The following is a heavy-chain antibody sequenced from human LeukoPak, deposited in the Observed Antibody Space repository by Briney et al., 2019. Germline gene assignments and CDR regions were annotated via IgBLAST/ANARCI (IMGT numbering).Heavy chain of an antibody. D-gene: IGHD3-10*01. Sequence: SVKVPCRASGGAFSSYAISWVRQSPGQALEWMGGIIPIFGTANYAQKFQGRVTITADKSTSTAYMELSSLRSEDTAVYYCARGYYYGWGSYSQYDYWGQGTLVTVSS. CDR2: IIPIFGTA. CDR1: GGAFSSYA. J-gene: IGHJ4*02. V-gene: IGHV1-69*06. CDR3: ARGYYYGWGSYSQYDY.